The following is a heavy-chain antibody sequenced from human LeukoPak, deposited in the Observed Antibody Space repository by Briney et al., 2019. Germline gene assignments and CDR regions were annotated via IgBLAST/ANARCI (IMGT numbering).Heavy chain of an antibody. D-gene: IGHD6-6*01. CDR1: GGSLSGYY. V-gene: IGHV4-34*01. CDR3: ARDGLVTAFDY. CDR2: INHSGST. J-gene: IGHJ4*02. Sequence: SETLSLTCAVYGGSLSGYYWSWIRQPPGKGLEWIGEINHSGSTNYNPSLKSRVTISVDTSKNQFSLKLSSVTAADTAVYYCARDGLVTAFDYWGRGTLVTVSS.